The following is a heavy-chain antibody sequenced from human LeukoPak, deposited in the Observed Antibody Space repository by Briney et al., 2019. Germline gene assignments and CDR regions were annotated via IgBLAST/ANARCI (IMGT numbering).Heavy chain of an antibody. CDR1: GFTFSSYW. V-gene: IGHV3-7*01. D-gene: IGHD6-19*01. J-gene: IGHJ4*02. CDR2: IKQDGSEK. CDR3: ARVHSSGSTSFDY. Sequence: GGSLRLSCAASGFTFSSYWMSWVRQAPGKGLEWVANIKQDGSEKYYVDSVKGRFTISRDNAKNSLYLQMNSLRAEDTAVYYCARVHSSGSTSFDYWGQGTLVTVSS.